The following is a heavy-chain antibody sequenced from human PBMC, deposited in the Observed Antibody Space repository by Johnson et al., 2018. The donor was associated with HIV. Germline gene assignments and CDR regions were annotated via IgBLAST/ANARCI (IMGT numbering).Heavy chain of an antibody. J-gene: IGHJ3*02. V-gene: IGHV3-64*01. CDR2: ISSNGGST. CDR3: ARDWEEHGAFDI. CDR1: GFTFSSYA. D-gene: IGHD1-26*01. Sequence: VQLVESGGGLIQPGGSLRLSCAASGFTFSSYAMHWVRQAPGKGLEYVSAISSNGGSTYYANSVKGRFTISRDNSKNTLYLQMGSLRAEDMAVYYCARDWEEHGAFDIWGQGTMVTVSS.